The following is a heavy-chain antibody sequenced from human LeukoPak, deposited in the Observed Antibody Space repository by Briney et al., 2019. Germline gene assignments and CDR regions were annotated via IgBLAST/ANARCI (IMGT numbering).Heavy chain of an antibody. CDR1: GFTLSDYW. D-gene: IGHD3-10*01. CDR2: IKQDGSEK. V-gene: IGHV3-7*01. J-gene: IGHJ5*02. Sequence: GGSLRLSCAASGFTLSDYWMSWVRQAPGKGLEWVANIKQDGSEKYYVDSVKGRFTISRDNAKNSLYLQMNSLRAEDTAVYYCARDSSPKLWFGELTYWFDPWGQGTLVTVSS. CDR3: ARDSSPKLWFGELTYWFDP.